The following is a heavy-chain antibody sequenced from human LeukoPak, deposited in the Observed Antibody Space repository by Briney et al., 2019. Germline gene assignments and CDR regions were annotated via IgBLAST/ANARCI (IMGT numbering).Heavy chain of an antibody. D-gene: IGHD3-22*01. CDR1: GFTFSNAW. V-gene: IGHV3-15*01. J-gene: IGHJ4*02. CDR3: TTESDYYDSSGYYPRGY. Sequence: GGSLRLSCAASGFTFSNAWMSWVRQAPGKGLEWVGRIKSKTDSGTTDYAAPVKGRFTISRDDSKNTLYLQMNSLKTEDTAVYYCTTESDYYDSSGYYPRGYWGQRTLVTVSS. CDR2: IKSKTDSGTT.